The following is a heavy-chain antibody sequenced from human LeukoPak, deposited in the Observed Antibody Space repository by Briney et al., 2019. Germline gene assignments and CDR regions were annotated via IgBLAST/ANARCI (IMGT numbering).Heavy chain of an antibody. CDR2: IRYDGSNK. CDR1: GFTFSSYG. Sequence: GGSLRLSCAASGFTFSSYGMHWVRQAPGKGLEWVAFIRYDGSNKYYADSVKGRFTISRDNSKNTLYLQMNSPRAEDTAVYYCAILLPNYYGSGSTDWGQGTLVTVSS. V-gene: IGHV3-30*02. D-gene: IGHD3-10*01. J-gene: IGHJ4*02. CDR3: AILLPNYYGSGSTD.